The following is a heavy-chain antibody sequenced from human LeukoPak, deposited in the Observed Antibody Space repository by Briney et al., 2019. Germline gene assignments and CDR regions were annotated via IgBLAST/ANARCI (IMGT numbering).Heavy chain of an antibody. CDR1: GGTISSYY. CDR2: IYYSGST. J-gene: IGHJ4*02. Sequence: SETLSLTCTVSGGTISSYYWSWIRQPPGKGLEWIGYIYYSGSTNYNPSLKSRVTISVHTSKNQFSLKLSSVTAADTAVYYCARVQIAYSYGLFDYWGQGTLVTVSS. CDR3: ARVQIAYSYGLFDY. D-gene: IGHD5-18*01. V-gene: IGHV4-59*01.